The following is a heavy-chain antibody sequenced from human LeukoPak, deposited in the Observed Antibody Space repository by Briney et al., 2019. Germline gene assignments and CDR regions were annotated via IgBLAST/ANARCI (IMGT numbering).Heavy chain of an antibody. CDR1: GGTFSSYA. D-gene: IGHD2-2*01. J-gene: IGHJ5*02. CDR3: ARDLGSTSSNWFDP. V-gene: IGHV1-2*02. CDR2: INPNSGGT. Sequence: ASVKVSCKASGGTFSSYAISWVRQAPGQGLEWMGWINPNSGGTNYAQKFQGRVTMTRDTSISTAYMELSRLRSDDTAVYYCARDLGSTSSNWFDPWGQGTLVTVSS.